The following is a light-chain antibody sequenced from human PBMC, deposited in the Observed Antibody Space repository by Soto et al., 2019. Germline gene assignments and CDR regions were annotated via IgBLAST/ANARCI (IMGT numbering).Light chain of an antibody. Sequence: QSALTQPASVSGSPGQSITISCTGTSSDVGGYNYVSWYQQHPGKAPKLMIYEVSNRPSGVSNRFSGSKSGNTASPTISGLQAEDEADYYCSSYKNSNTRVSGTGTKVAGL. J-gene: IGLJ1*01. CDR2: EVS. V-gene: IGLV2-14*01. CDR1: SSDVGGYNY. CDR3: SSYKNSNTRV.